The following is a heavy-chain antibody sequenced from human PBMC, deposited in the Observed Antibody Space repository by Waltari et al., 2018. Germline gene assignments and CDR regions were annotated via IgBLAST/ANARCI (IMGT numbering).Heavy chain of an antibody. V-gene: IGHV4-39*07. CDR1: GGSISSSSYY. CDR3: ASFEEGNWFDP. J-gene: IGHJ5*02. Sequence: QLQLQESGPGLVKPSETLSLTCTVSGGSISSSSYYWGWIRQPPGKGLEWIGSIYYSGSTYSTPSLKSRVTISVDTSKNQFSLKLSSVTAADTAVYYCASFEEGNWFDPWGQGTLVTVSS. CDR2: IYYSGST.